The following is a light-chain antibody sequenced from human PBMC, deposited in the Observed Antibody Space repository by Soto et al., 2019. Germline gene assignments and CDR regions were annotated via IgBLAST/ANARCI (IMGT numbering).Light chain of an antibody. V-gene: IGKV4-1*01. CDR3: QQYYSTPLT. CDR1: QTVLYSSNNKND. Sequence: DIVMTQSPDSLAVTLGETATINCKASQTVLYSSNNKNDLAWYQQKPGQPPKLLIYWASTRQSGVPDRFSGSGSGTDFTLTISSLQAEDVAVYYCQQYYSTPLTFGGGTKVELK. J-gene: IGKJ4*01. CDR2: WAS.